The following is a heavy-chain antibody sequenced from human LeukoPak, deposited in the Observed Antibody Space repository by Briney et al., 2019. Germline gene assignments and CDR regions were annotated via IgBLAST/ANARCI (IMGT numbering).Heavy chain of an antibody. D-gene: IGHD2-2*03. CDR3: ALGKNFGYHYFDF. V-gene: IGHV3-48*03. CDR2: ISSSGSTI. CDR1: GFTFSSYE. Sequence: PGGSLRLSCAASGFTFSSYEMNWVRQAPGKGLEWVSYISSSGSTICYADSVKGRFTISRDYSKNTLFPQMSSLRPEDTAVYYCALGKNFGYHYFDFWGQGALVTVSS. J-gene: IGHJ4*02.